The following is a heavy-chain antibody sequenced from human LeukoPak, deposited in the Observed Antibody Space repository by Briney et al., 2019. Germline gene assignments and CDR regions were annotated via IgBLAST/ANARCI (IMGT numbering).Heavy chain of an antibody. D-gene: IGHD6-19*01. J-gene: IGHJ4*02. CDR2: IYYSGST. CDR1: GRSLSSYY. V-gene: IGHV4-59*01. CDR3: ARGPNSSGFEY. Sequence: SETLSLTCTGAGRSLSSYYSSWIRQPPGKGLEGIGYIYYSGSTNYNPSLKRRVTISVDTSENQFSLKLSSVPAADTAVYYCARGPNSSGFEYWGQGTLVTVSS.